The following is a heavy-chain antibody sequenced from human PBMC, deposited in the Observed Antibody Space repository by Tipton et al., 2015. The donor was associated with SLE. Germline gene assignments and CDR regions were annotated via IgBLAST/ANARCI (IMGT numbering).Heavy chain of an antibody. CDR3: ASDLLGSGGDY. V-gene: IGHV4-34*01. CDR2: INHSGST. CDR1: GGSFSGYY. J-gene: IGHJ4*02. D-gene: IGHD6-19*01. Sequence: TLSLTCAVYGGSFSGYYWSWIRQPPGKGLEWIGEINHSGSTNYNPSLKSRVTISVDTSKNQFSLKLSSVTAADTAVYYCASDLLGSGGDYWGQGTLVTVSS.